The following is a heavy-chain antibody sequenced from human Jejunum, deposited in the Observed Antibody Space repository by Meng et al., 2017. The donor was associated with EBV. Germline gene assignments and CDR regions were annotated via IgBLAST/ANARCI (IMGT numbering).Heavy chain of an antibody. D-gene: IGHD3-22*01. V-gene: IGHV1-3*01. CDR3: ASGPSFSSGSCQEFDY. Sequence: QVRLVRLRVDWKKPGGSVRVSCQASKYIFTKDELNWVRQAPGQRLEWLGWINGGATSTVYSQNFQGRRTIARDTSASPAFMELSSLTSEDTAGYYCASGPSFSSGSCQEFDYWGQGTLVTVSS. CDR1: KYIFTKDE. CDR2: INGGATST. J-gene: IGHJ4*02.